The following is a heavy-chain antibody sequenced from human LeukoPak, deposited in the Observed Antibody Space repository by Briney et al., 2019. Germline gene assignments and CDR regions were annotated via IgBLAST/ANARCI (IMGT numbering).Heavy chain of an antibody. D-gene: IGHD2-2*02. V-gene: IGHV4-30-2*01. CDR1: GGSISSGGYY. CDR3: AREAIVVVPAAIKAAAGTHDAFDI. J-gene: IGHJ3*02. CDR2: IYHSGRT. Sequence: SETLSLTCTVSGGSISSGGYYWSWIRQPPGKGLEWIGYIYHSGRTYYNPSLKSRVTISVDRSKNQFSLKLSSVTAADTAVYYCAREAIVVVPAAIKAAAGTHDAFDIWGQGTMVTVSS.